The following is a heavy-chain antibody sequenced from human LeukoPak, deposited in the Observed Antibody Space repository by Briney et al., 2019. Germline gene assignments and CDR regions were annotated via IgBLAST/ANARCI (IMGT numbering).Heavy chain of an antibody. J-gene: IGHJ6*03. D-gene: IGHD1-26*01. Sequence: SETLSLTCTVTVDSLSRYYSSWIREPPREGLECVGCIYYSGSTNYSPSLKSRVTISVDTYKNQFSLKLRSVTAADTAVYYCARGGGLGACYYFMDVWGKGTTVTISS. CDR3: ARGGGLGACYYFMDV. CDR2: IYYSGST. CDR1: VDSLSRYY. V-gene: IGHV4-59*01.